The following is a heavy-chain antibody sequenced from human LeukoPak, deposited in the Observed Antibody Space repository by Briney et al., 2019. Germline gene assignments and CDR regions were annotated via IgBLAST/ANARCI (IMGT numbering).Heavy chain of an antibody. V-gene: IGHV3-23*01. J-gene: IGHJ4*02. D-gene: IGHD5-18*01. Sequence: HTGGSLRLSCAAPGFTFSSYAMSCVRQAPGKGLEWVSAINGSGGSTKYADSVKGRFTISRDNSKNTLYLQMNSLRAEDTAVYYCATDSGYSYVDSWGEGTLVTVSS. CDR3: ATDSGYSYVDS. CDR2: INGSGGST. CDR1: GFTFSSYA.